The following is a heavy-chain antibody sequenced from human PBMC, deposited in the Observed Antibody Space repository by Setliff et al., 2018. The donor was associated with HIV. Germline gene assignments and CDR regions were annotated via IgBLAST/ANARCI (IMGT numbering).Heavy chain of an antibody. CDR2: IFASGST. CDR1: GGSFSSYH. J-gene: IGHJ6*03. CDR3: ARVGASGVASSMDYHYYMDV. V-gene: IGHV4-4*07. Sequence: SKTLSLTCTVSGGSFSSYHWSWIRHPAGKGLEWIGHIFASGSTKYNPSLESRVTMSVDTSRTQFSLKLRSVTAADTAVYYCARVGASGVASSMDYHYYMDVWGKGTSVTVSS. D-gene: IGHD2-2*01.